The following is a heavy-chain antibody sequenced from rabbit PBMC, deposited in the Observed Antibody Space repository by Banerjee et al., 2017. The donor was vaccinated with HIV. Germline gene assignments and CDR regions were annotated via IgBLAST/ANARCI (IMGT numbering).Heavy chain of an antibody. CDR1: GFSFSSGYD. CDR3: ARDLYLGVSGYVYGMDL. Sequence: QSLEESGGDLVKPGASLTLTCTASGFSFSSGYDMCWVRQAPGKGLEWIGCIYTGSGSTYYATWAKGRVTISKTSSTTVTLQMTSLTAADTATYFCARDLYLGVSGYVYGMDLWGPGTLVTVS. J-gene: IGHJ6*01. V-gene: IGHV1S40*01. CDR2: IYTGSGST. D-gene: IGHD1-1*01.